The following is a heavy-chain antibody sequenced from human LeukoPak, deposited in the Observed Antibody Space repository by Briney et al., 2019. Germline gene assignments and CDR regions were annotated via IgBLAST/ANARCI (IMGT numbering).Heavy chain of an antibody. CDR1: GGSISSSSYY. CDR3: AAEGDYDSSGYTTRIAFDI. D-gene: IGHD3-22*01. J-gene: IGHJ3*02. CDR2: IYYSGST. V-gene: IGHV4-39*07. Sequence: SETLSLTCTVSGGSISSSSYYWGWIRQPPGKGLEWIGSIYYSGSTYYNPSLKSRVTISVDTSKNQFSLKLSSVTAADTAVYYCAAEGDYDSSGYTTRIAFDIWGQGTMVTVSS.